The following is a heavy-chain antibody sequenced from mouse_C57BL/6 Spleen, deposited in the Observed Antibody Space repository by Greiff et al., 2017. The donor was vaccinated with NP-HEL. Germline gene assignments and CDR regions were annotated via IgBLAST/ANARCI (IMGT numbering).Heavy chain of an antibody. Sequence: DVQLVESGGGLVKPGGSLKLSCAASGFTFSDYGMHWVRQAPEKGLEWVAYISSGSSTIYYADTVKGRFTISRDNAKNTLFLQMTSLRSEDTAMYYCARGYYGSSGAYWGQGTLVTVSA. J-gene: IGHJ3*01. CDR1: GFTFSDYG. V-gene: IGHV5-17*01. CDR2: ISSGSSTI. CDR3: ARGYYGSSGAY. D-gene: IGHD1-1*01.